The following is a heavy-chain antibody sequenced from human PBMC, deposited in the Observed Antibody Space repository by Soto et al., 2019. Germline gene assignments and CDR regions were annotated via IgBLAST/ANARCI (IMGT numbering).Heavy chain of an antibody. D-gene: IGHD3-22*01. CDR2: IYYNVNT. V-gene: IGHV4-59*08. CDR1: GGSISSYY. J-gene: IGHJ4*02. Sequence: PSETLSLTCTVSGGSISSYYWSWIRQPPGKGLEWIGYIYYNVNTNYNPPLKSRVTISVDTSKNQFSLKLSSVTAADTAVYYCASGYYYPGGHFDYWGQGTLVTVSS. CDR3: ASGYYYPGGHFDY.